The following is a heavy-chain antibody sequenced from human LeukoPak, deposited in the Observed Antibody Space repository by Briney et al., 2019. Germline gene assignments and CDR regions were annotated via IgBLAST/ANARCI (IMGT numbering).Heavy chain of an antibody. D-gene: IGHD4-17*01. CDR3: ARGSHYGDYYFDY. Sequence: GESLKISCKGSGYRFTSYWIGWVRQMPGKGLEWMGIIYPGDSDTRYRPSFQGQVTISADKSITTAYLQWSSLKASDTAMYYCARGSHYGDYYFDYWGQGTLVTVSS. CDR1: GYRFTSYW. J-gene: IGHJ4*02. V-gene: IGHV5-51*01. CDR2: IYPGDSDT.